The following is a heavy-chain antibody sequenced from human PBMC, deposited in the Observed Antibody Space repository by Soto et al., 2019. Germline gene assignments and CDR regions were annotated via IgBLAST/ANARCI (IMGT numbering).Heavy chain of an antibody. CDR2: INPSGGST. Sequence: ATVKVSCKASGYTFTSYYMHWVRQAPGQGLEWMGIINPSGGSTSYAQKFQGRVTMTRDTSTSTVYMELSSLRSEDTAVYYCARAYVDTAMVPSYFDYWGQGTLVTVSS. J-gene: IGHJ4*02. CDR1: GYTFTSYY. CDR3: ARAYVDTAMVPSYFDY. D-gene: IGHD5-18*01. V-gene: IGHV1-46*01.